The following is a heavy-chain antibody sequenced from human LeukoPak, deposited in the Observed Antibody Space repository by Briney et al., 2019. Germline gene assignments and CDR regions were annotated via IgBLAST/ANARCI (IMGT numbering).Heavy chain of an antibody. CDR2: INHSGST. CDR3: ARGYSSYSY. J-gene: IGHJ4*02. Sequence: SESLSLTCAVYGGSFSGYYWSWVRQPPGKGLEWSGEINHSGSTNYNPSLKSRVTISVETSKNQFSLKLSSVTAADTAVYYCARGYSSYSYWGQGTLVTVSS. CDR1: GGSFSGYY. V-gene: IGHV4-34*01. D-gene: IGHD6-6*01.